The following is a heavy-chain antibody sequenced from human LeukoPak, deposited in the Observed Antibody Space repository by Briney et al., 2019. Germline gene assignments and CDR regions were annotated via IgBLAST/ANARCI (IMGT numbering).Heavy chain of an antibody. J-gene: IGHJ4*02. CDR1: GFTFSSYA. Sequence: GGSLRLSCAASGFTFSSYAMSWVRQAPGKGLEWVSAISGSGGSTYYADSVKGRFTISRDNTKNSLYLQMNSLRAEDTAVYYCARDGPSTGWDFDFWGRGTLVTVSS. D-gene: IGHD6-19*01. V-gene: IGHV3-23*01. CDR2: ISGSGGST. CDR3: ARDGPSTGWDFDF.